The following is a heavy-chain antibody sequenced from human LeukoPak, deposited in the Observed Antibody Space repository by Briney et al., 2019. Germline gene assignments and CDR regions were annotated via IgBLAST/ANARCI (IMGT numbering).Heavy chain of an antibody. Sequence: GGSLRLSCAGPGVTFSSYILYWGPQAPAKGLASISYNSSGSSIHYPGSVKVRFTLSMDNAQNSLFLHMNNLRAEDTAVSVFASTFFMAAYCASSTFPSRYWGQGNLVTVPS. CDR3: ASTFFMAAYCASSTFPSRY. CDR2: NSSGSSI. V-gene: IGHV3-48*04. CDR1: GVTFSSYI. J-gene: IGHJ4*02. D-gene: IGHD4/OR15-4a*01.